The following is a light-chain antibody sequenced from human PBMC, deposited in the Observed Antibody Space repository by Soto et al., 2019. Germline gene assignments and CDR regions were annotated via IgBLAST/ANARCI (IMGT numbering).Light chain of an antibody. CDR1: HDIKDF. V-gene: IGKV1-33*01. Sequence: DIQMTQSPSSLSASVGDRVTITCQASHDIKDFLNWFQEKPGKAPKLLIYDASNLQTGVLSRFSGCGSETHVTFTISSLQPADIAKYYCQRYDSLPPTFGQGTRLDIK. CDR2: DAS. J-gene: IGKJ5*01. CDR3: QRYDSLPPT.